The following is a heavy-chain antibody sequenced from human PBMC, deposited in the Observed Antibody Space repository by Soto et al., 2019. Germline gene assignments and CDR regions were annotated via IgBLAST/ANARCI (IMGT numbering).Heavy chain of an antibody. V-gene: IGHV3-23*01. J-gene: IGHJ1*01. Sequence: GGSLRLSCAASGFTFTNYAMSWVRQAPGKGLEWVSLITSGGSTYYADSVKGRFTISRDNSKNTLYLQVSSLRAEDAALFYCARADSSDYYYPYWGQGTRVTVSS. D-gene: IGHD3-22*01. CDR2: ITSGGST. CDR3: ARADSSDYYYPY. CDR1: GFTFTNYA.